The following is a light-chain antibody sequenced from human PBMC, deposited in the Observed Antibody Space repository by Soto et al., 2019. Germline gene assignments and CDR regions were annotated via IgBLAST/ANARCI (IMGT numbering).Light chain of an antibody. J-gene: IGLJ2*01. CDR1: NSDIGAFNY. CDR2: EVN. CDR3: SSYTDISTVI. Sequence: QSVLTQPASVSGSPGQSITISCSGTNSDIGAFNYVSWYQQHPDKAPKLIIYEVNKRPSGVSNRFSGSKSGITASLTISGAQAEDEADYYCSSYTDISTVIFGAGTK. V-gene: IGLV2-14*01.